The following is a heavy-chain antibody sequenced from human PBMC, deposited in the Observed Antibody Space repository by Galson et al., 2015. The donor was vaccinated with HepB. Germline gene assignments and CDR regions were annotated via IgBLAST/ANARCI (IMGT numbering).Heavy chain of an antibody. CDR3: ARVFSDYVWGSSYYFDY. CDR1: GGSISNNIYY. D-gene: IGHD3-16*01. CDR2: IYYSGST. V-gene: IGHV4-39*01. J-gene: IGHJ4*02. Sequence: SETLSLTCTVSGGSISNNIYYWGWIRQPPGKGLEWIGTIYYSGSTYYNPSLKSRVTISVDTSKNQFSLKLTSVTAADTAVYYCARVFSDYVWGSSYYFDYWGQGTLVTVSS.